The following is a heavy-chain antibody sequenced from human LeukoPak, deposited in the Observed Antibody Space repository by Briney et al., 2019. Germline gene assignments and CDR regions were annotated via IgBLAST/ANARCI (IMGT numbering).Heavy chain of an antibody. CDR1: GFTFDDYA. J-gene: IGHJ4*02. D-gene: IGHD3-10*01. V-gene: IGHV3-9*01. CDR3: AKDSRYYGSGSYLFDY. CDR2: ISWNSGSI. Sequence: GGSPRLSCAASGFTFDDYAMHWVRQAPGKGLEWVSGISWNSGSIGYADSVKGRFTISRDNAKNSLYLQMNSLRAEDTALYYCAKDSRYYGSGSYLFDYWGQGTLVTVSS.